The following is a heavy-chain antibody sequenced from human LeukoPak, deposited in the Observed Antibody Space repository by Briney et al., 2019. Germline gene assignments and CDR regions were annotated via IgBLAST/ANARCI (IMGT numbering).Heavy chain of an antibody. D-gene: IGHD3-3*01. Sequence: GGSLRLSCAASGFTFSSYWMHWVRQAPEKGLVWVSRINTDGSSTSYADSVKGRFTISRDNSKNTLYLQMNSLRAEDTAVYYCARCGYYDFWSGPTPYMDVWGKGTTVTVSS. V-gene: IGHV3-74*01. CDR2: INTDGSST. CDR1: GFTFSSYW. J-gene: IGHJ6*03. CDR3: ARCGYYDFWSGPTPYMDV.